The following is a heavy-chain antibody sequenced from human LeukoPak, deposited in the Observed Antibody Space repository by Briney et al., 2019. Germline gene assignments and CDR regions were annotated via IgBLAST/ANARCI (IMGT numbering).Heavy chain of an antibody. V-gene: IGHV5-51*01. CDR2: IYPGDSDT. Sequence: GESLKISCRGSGYSFTSYWIAWVRQMPGKGLEWMGIIYPGDSDTKYSPSFQGQVTISVDKSTSTAYLQWSSLKASDTAIFYCARRSGPNFYYYAMDVWGQGTTVTVSS. CDR3: ARRSGPNFYYYAMDV. CDR1: GYSFTSYW. J-gene: IGHJ6*02. D-gene: IGHD2-15*01.